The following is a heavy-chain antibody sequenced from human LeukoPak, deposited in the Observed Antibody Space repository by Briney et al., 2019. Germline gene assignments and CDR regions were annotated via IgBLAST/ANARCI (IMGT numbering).Heavy chain of an antibody. D-gene: IGHD6-6*01. CDR2: MWYDGSNK. CDR1: GFTFSSYG. CDR3: ARIPGYSSSSGY. V-gene: IGHV3-33*01. Sequence: GGSLRLSCAASGFTFSSYGMHWVRQAPGKGLEWVAVMWYDGSNKYYADSVKGRFTISRDNSKNTLYLQMNSLRAEDTAVYYCARIPGYSSSSGYWGQGTLVTVSS. J-gene: IGHJ4*02.